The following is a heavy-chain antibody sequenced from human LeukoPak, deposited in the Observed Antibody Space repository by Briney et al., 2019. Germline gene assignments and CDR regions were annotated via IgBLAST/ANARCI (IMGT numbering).Heavy chain of an antibody. J-gene: IGHJ4*02. CDR2: IFYTGST. D-gene: IGHD6-6*01. Sequence: SETLSLTCTISGGSIGSYFWSWIRQPPGKGLEWIGYIFYTGSTNYSPSLKSRVTISVDKSKNQFSLKLTSVTAADTAVYYCARVRSSLTVDYWGQGTLDSVSS. CDR3: ARVRSSLTVDY. V-gene: IGHV4-59*01. CDR1: GGSIGSYF.